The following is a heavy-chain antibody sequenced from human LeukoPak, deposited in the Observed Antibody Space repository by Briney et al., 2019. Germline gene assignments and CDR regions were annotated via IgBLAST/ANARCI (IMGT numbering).Heavy chain of an antibody. J-gene: IGHJ5*02. CDR3: ARLIAARNWFDP. V-gene: IGHV4-59*01. CDR1: GGSFSSYY. D-gene: IGHD6-6*01. CDR2: IYYSGST. Sequence: SETLSLTCAVYGGSFSSYYWSWIRQPPGKGLEWIGYIYYSGSTNYNPSLKSRVTISVDTSKIQFSLKLSSVTAADTAVYYCARLIAARNWFDPWGQGTLVTVSS.